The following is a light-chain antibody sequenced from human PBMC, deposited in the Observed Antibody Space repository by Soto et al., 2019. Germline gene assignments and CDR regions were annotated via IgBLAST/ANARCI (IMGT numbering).Light chain of an antibody. Sequence: QSALTQPASVSGSPGQSITISCTGTSNDIGTYNYVSWYQHHPGKAPKLLIYEVSNRPSGVSNRFSGSKSGNTASLTIPGHQAEDEADYHCTSFTTSTTVVFGGGTKLTVL. CDR1: SNDIGTYNY. J-gene: IGLJ2*01. V-gene: IGLV2-14*01. CDR2: EVS. CDR3: TSFTTSTTVV.